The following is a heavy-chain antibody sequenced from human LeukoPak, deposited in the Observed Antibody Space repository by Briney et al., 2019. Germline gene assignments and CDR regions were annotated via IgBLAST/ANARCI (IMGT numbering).Heavy chain of an antibody. CDR2: IKQDGSEK. V-gene: IGHV3-7*01. J-gene: IGHJ4*02. CDR1: GFTFSSYW. D-gene: IGHD3-10*01. CDR3: ARDHRYGSGSYRQNDYSPNDY. Sequence: GGSLRLSCAASGFTFSSYWMSWVRQAPGKGLEWVANIKQDGSEKYYVDSVKGRFTISRDNAKNSLYLQMNSLGAEDTAVYYCARDHRYGSGSYRQNDYSPNDYWGQGTLVTVSS.